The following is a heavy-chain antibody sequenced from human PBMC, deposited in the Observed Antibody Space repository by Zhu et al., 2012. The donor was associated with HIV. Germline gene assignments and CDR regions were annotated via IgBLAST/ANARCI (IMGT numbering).Heavy chain of an antibody. CDR2: IYRTGDS. CDR1: GFSISRGHY. CDR3: GRHVVGVTDPHYFDY. Sequence: QVQLQQSGPGLVKPSETLSLTCTVSGFSISRGHYWGWIRQSPGKGLEWIGSIYRTGDSYYNPSLRSRVTMSVNTSKNQFSLRLRSVTATDTAVYFCGRHVVGVTDPHYFDYWGQGSLVAVSS. J-gene: IGHJ4*02. D-gene: IGHD2-21*02. V-gene: IGHV4-38-2*02.